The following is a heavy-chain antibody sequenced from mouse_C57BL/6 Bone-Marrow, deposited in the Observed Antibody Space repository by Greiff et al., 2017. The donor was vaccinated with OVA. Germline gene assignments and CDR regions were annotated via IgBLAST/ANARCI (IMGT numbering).Heavy chain of an antibody. CDR3: ARALYDYDAWWYFDV. D-gene: IGHD2-4*01. Sequence: EVQLVESGGGLVQSGRSLRLSCATSGFTFSDFYMEWVRQAPGKGLEWIAASRNKANDYTTEYSAFVKGRFIVSRDTSQSILYLQMNALRAEDTAIYYCARALYDYDAWWYFDVRGTGTTDTVSS. CDR1: GFTFSDFY. V-gene: IGHV7-1*01. CDR2: SRNKANDYTT. J-gene: IGHJ1*03.